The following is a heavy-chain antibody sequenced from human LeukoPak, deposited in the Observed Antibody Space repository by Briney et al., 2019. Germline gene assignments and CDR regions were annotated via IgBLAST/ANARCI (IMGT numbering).Heavy chain of an antibody. D-gene: IGHD5-12*01. CDR3: ARLKRGLYSGYDP. CDR1: GYTFTGYY. J-gene: IGHJ5*02. Sequence: GASVKVSCKASGYTFTGYYMHWVRQAPGQGLEWMGWINPNSGGTNYAQKFQGRVTMTRDTSISTAYMELSRLRSDDTAVYYCARLKRGLYSGYDPWGQGTLVTVSS. CDR2: INPNSGGT. V-gene: IGHV1-2*02.